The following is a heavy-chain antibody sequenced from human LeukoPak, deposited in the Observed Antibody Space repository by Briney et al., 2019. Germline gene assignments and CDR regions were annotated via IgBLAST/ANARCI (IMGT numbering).Heavy chain of an antibody. CDR1: GYTFTGYY. Sequence: ASVKVSCKASGYTFTGYYMHWVRQAPGQGPEWMGWINPNSGGTNYAQKFQGRVTMARDTSISTAYMELSRLRSDDTAVYYCARSSRWLQENYFDYWGQGTLVTVSS. CDR2: INPNSGGT. J-gene: IGHJ4*02. D-gene: IGHD5-24*01. CDR3: ARSSRWLQENYFDY. V-gene: IGHV1-2*02.